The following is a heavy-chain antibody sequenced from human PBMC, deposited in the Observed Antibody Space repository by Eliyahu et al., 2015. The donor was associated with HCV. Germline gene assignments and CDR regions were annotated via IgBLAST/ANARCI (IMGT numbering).Heavy chain of an antibody. D-gene: IGHD6-19*01. CDR1: GGSISSGSYY. CDR2: IYTSGST. V-gene: IGHV4-61*02. Sequence: QVQLQESGPGLVKPSQTLSLTCTVSGGSISSGSYYWSWIRQPAGKGLEWIGRIYTSGSTNYNPSLKSRVTISVDTSKNQFSLKLSSVTAADTAVYYCARAPRPYSSGWEGDDAFDIWGQGTMVTVSS. CDR3: ARAPRPYSSGWEGDDAFDI. J-gene: IGHJ3*02.